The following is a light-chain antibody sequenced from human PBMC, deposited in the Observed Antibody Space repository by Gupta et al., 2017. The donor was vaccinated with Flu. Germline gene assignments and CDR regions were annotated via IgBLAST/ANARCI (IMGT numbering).Light chain of an antibody. CDR3: AAWDDSRNGHYV. CDR2: VSN. Sequence: QSVLAQPPSASGTPGQRVTITCSGSSSNIGSNAVNWYQQVPGTSPTLLIFVSNQRPSGVPDRFACSNSGTSASLAIRGLQSEDEADYDCAAWDDSRNGHYVFGTGTKVTVL. V-gene: IGLV1-44*01. CDR1: SSNIGSNA. J-gene: IGLJ1*01.